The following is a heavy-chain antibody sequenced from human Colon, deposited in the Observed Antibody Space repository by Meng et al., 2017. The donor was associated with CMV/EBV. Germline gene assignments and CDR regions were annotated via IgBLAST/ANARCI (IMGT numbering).Heavy chain of an antibody. CDR1: GYTFTSYY. D-gene: IGHD3-9*01. V-gene: IGHV1-46*01. J-gene: IGHJ6*02. CDR2: INPSGGST. Sequence: ASVKVSCKASGYTFTSYYMHWVRQAPGQGLEWMGIINPSGGSTSYAQKFQGRVTMTRDTSTSTVYMELSSLRSEDTAVYYCARDKSGGNFDWFSFPRGGDYGMDVWGQGTTVTDSS. CDR3: ARDKSGGNFDWFSFPRGGDYGMDV.